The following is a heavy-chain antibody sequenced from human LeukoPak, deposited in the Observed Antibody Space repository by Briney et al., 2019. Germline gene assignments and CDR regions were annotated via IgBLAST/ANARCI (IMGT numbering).Heavy chain of an antibody. V-gene: IGHV3-23*01. Sequence: PGGSLRLSCAASGFTFSSYAMSWVRQTPGKGLEWVSAITDSGGDTYHADSVKGRFTISRDNSKNTLYLQMNSLRVEDTAVYYCVKGSSSSRPYYFDCWGQGTLATVSS. D-gene: IGHD6-6*01. CDR2: ITDSGGDT. CDR3: VKGSSSSRPYYFDC. J-gene: IGHJ4*02. CDR1: GFTFSSYA.